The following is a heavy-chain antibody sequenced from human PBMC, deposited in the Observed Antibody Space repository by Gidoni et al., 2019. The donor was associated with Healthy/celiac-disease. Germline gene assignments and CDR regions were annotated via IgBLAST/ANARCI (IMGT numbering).Heavy chain of an antibody. Sequence: QLQLQESGPGLVKPSETLSLTCTVSGGSISSSSYYWGWIRQPPGKGLEWIGSIYYSGSTYYNPSLKSRVTISVDTSKNQFSLKLSSVTAADTAVYYCASLHSSGWYERFDYWGQGTLVTVSS. V-gene: IGHV4-39*07. CDR3: ASLHSSGWYERFDY. D-gene: IGHD6-19*01. CDR1: GGSISSSSYY. J-gene: IGHJ4*02. CDR2: IYYSGST.